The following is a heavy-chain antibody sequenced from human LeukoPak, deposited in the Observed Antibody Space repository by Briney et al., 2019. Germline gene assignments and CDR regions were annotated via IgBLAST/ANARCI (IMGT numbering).Heavy chain of an antibody. CDR1: GFTFDDYA. CDR3: ARARGGSGDAFDI. Sequence: PGGSLRLSCAASGFTFDDYAMHWVRQAPGKGLEWVSSISSSSSYIYYADSVKGRFTISRDNAKNSLYLQMNSLRAEDTAVYYCARARGGSGDAFDIWGQGTMVTVSS. D-gene: IGHD6-19*01. J-gene: IGHJ3*02. CDR2: ISSSSSYI. V-gene: IGHV3-21*01.